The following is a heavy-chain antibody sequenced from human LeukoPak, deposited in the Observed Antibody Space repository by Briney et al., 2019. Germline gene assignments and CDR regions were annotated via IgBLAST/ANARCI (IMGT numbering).Heavy chain of an antibody. CDR3: ARLSIVGATNWFDP. J-gene: IGHJ5*02. Sequence: GGSLRLSCAASGFTFSNYWMSWVRQAQGKGLEWVANIKQDGSEKYYVDSVKGRFTISRDNAKNSLYLQMNSLRVEDTAVYYCARLSIVGATNWFDPWGQGTLVTVSS. CDR2: IKQDGSEK. V-gene: IGHV3-7*04. CDR1: GFTFSNYW. D-gene: IGHD1-26*01.